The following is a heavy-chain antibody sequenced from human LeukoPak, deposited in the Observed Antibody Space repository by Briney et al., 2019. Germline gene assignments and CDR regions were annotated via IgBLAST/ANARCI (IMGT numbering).Heavy chain of an antibody. CDR2: IRSKAYGGTT. CDR1: GFTFGDYA. Sequence: GGSLRLSCTASGFTFGDYAMSWVRQAPGKGLEWVGFIRSKAYGGTTEYAASVKGRFTISRDDSKSIAYLQMNSLKTEDTAVYYCTRGDYYGSSGYSIWGQGTMVTVSS. V-gene: IGHV3-49*04. D-gene: IGHD3-22*01. CDR3: TRGDYYGSSGYSI. J-gene: IGHJ3*02.